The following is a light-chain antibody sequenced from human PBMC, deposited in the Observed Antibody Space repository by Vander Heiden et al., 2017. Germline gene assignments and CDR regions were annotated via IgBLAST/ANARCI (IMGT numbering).Light chain of an antibody. Sequence: QSALTQPASVSGSPGQSITISCTGTSSDAGSYHLVSWYQQHPGKAPKLMIYEVSKRPSGVSNRFSGSKSGNTASLTISGLQAEDEADYYCCSYAGSSTWVFGGGTKLTVL. CDR1: SSDAGSYHL. CDR2: EVS. J-gene: IGLJ3*02. V-gene: IGLV2-23*02. CDR3: CSYAGSSTWV.